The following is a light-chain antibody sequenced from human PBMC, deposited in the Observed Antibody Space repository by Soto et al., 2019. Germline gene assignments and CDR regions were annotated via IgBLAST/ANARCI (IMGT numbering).Light chain of an antibody. CDR2: GAS. V-gene: IGKV3-15*01. CDR1: QSVSSN. CDR3: QQYNNWPIT. Sequence: EIVMTQSPATLSVSPGERATLSCRASQSVSSNLAWYQQKPGQAPRLLIYGASTRATGIPARFRGSGSGTEFTLTISSMQSEDFAVYYCQQYNNWPITFGPGTKVDIK. J-gene: IGKJ3*01.